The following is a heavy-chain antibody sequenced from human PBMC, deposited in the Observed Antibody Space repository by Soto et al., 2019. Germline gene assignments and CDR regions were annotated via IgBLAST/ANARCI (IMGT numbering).Heavy chain of an antibody. J-gene: IGHJ6*02. CDR3: GKDVGDYVPYYYGVDV. Sequence: QVQMVESGGGVVQPGTSLRLSCADSGFTFKTHAMHWVRQAPGKGLEWMAVIAYDGNEKFYADSVKGRFTISRDKSKNALYLQINTLRNEDTAVYYCGKDVGDYVPYYYGVDVWGQGTTVTVSS. CDR2: IAYDGNEK. V-gene: IGHV3-30*18. D-gene: IGHD1-26*01. CDR1: GFTFKTHA.